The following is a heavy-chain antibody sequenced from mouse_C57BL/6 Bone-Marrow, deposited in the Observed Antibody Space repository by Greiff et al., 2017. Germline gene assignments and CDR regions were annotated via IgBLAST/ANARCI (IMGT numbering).Heavy chain of an antibody. CDR3: ARGEYGSSYPFAY. Sequence: VQLQQSGAELARPGASVKLSCKASGYTFTSYGISWVKQRTGPGLEWIGEIYPRSGNTYYNEKFMGNATLTADKASSTAYMELRSLTSEDSSVYFCARGEYGSSYPFAYWGQGTLVTVSA. CDR2: IYPRSGNT. V-gene: IGHV1-81*01. J-gene: IGHJ3*01. CDR1: GYTFTSYG. D-gene: IGHD1-1*01.